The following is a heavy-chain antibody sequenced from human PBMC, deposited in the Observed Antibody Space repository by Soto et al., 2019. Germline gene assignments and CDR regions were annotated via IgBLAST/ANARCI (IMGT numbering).Heavy chain of an antibody. CDR3: AKDWSRFDY. CDR2: ISYDGSNK. V-gene: IGHV3-30*18. CDR1: GFTFTNYG. D-gene: IGHD2-8*02. Sequence: QVPLVESGGGVVQPGRSLRLSCAASGFTFTNYGLHWVRQAPGKGLEWVALISYDGSNKYYANSVKGRFTISRDNSKNTLYLQMNSLRAEDTAVYYCAKDWSRFDYWGQGTLVTVSS. J-gene: IGHJ4*02.